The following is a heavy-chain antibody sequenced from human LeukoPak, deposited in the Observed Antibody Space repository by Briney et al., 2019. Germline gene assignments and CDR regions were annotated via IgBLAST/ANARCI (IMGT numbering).Heavy chain of an antibody. CDR2: ISGSGGST. J-gene: IGHJ4*02. V-gene: IGHV3-23*01. Sequence: GGSLRLSCAASGFTFSSDAMSWVRQAPGKGLEWVSAISGSGGSTYYADSVKGRFTISRDNSKNTLYLQMNSLRAEDTAVYYSAKVYKYQLPFDYWGQGTLVTVSS. CDR3: AKVYKYQLPFDY. CDR1: GFTFSSDA. D-gene: IGHD2-2*01.